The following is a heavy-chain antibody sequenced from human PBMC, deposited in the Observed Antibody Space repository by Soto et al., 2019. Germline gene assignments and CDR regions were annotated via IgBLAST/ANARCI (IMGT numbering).Heavy chain of an antibody. V-gene: IGHV3-74*01. Sequence: EVQLVESGGGLVQPGGSLRLSCAASGLTFSSYWMHWVRQAPGKGLVWVSRINSDGSSTDYADSVKGRVTMPRDNAKDTLYLQMNSRRAEDTAVYYGALSYTGSTCYWGQGTLGTVSS. J-gene: IGHJ4*02. CDR3: ALSYTGSTCY. CDR1: GLTFSSYW. CDR2: INSDGSST. D-gene: IGHD2-2*02.